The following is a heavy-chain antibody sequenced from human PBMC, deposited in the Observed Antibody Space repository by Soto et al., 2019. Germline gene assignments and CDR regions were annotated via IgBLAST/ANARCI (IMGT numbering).Heavy chain of an antibody. CDR3: AKDLGYSSGWYLTRGGFDY. J-gene: IGHJ4*02. CDR2: ISWNSGSI. D-gene: IGHD6-19*01. CDR1: GFTFDDYA. V-gene: IGHV3-9*01. Sequence: PGGSLRLSCAASGFTFDDYAMHWVRQAPGKGLEWVSGISWNSGSIGYADSVKGRFTISRDNAKNSLYLQMNGLRAEDTALYYCAKDLGYSSGWYLTRGGFDYWGQGTLVTVSS.